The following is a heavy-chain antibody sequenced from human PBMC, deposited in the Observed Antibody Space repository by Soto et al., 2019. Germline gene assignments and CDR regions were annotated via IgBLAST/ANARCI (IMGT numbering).Heavy chain of an antibody. D-gene: IGHD3-3*01. CDR1: GFTFSSYA. Sequence: PGGSLRLSCAASGFTFSSYAMSWVRQAPGKGLEWVSAISGSGGSTYYADSVKGRFTISRDNSKNTLYLQMNSLRAEDTAVYYCAKGLAYYDLWSGQDYYYYYMDVWGKGTTVTVSS. V-gene: IGHV3-23*01. J-gene: IGHJ6*03. CDR3: AKGLAYYDLWSGQDYYYYYMDV. CDR2: ISGSGGST.